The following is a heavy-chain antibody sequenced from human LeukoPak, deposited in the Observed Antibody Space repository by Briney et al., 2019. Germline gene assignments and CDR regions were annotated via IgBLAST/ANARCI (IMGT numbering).Heavy chain of an antibody. V-gene: IGHV4-59*01. CDR3: ARDRGYSSGGSCYRWFDP. CDR1: GGSISSDC. D-gene: IGHD2-15*01. Sequence: SETLSLTCTVSGGSISSDCWSWIRQPPGKGLEWIGYIYYSGSTNYNPSLKSRVTISVDTSKNQFSLKLSSVTAADTAVYYCARDRGYSSGGSCYRWFDPWGQGTLVTVSS. CDR2: IYYSGST. J-gene: IGHJ5*02.